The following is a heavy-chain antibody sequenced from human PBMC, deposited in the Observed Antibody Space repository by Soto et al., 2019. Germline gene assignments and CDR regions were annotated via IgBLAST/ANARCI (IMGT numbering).Heavy chain of an antibody. J-gene: IGHJ6*02. CDR1: GYTFTAYY. CDR3: ARDRTYCGGDCYPYYYYYGLDV. Sequence: ASVKVSCKASGYTFTAYYIHWVRQAPGQGLEWMGWINPNSGGTNFAQKFQGWVSMTRDTSISTAYMELSRLRSDDTAVYYCARDRTYCGGDCYPYYYYYGLDVWGQGTTVTV. D-gene: IGHD2-21*02. V-gene: IGHV1-2*04. CDR2: INPNSGGT.